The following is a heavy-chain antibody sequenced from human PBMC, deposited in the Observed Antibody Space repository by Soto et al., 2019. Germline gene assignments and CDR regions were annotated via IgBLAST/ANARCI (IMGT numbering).Heavy chain of an antibody. J-gene: IGHJ5*02. CDR3: ARGDCSGGSCNWFDP. D-gene: IGHD2-15*01. CDR2: INPNSGGT. V-gene: IGHV1-2*02. CDR1: GYTFTGYY. Sequence: VASVKVSCKASGYTFTGYYMHWVRQAPGRGLEWMGWINPNSGGTNYAQKFQGRVTMTRDTSISTAYMELSRLRSDDTAVYYCARGDCSGGSCNWFDPWGQGALVTVSS.